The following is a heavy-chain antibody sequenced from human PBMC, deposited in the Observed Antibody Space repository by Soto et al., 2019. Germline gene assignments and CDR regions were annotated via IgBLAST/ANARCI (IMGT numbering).Heavy chain of an antibody. CDR2: INAGNGNT. CDR3: AREVQLERLSIPPNFDP. CDR1: GYTFTSYA. Sequence: GASVKVSCKASGYTFTSYAMHWVRQAPGQRLEWMGWINAGNGNTKYSQKFQGRVTITRDTSASTAYMELSSLRSEDTAVYYCAREVQLERLSIPPNFDPWGQGTLVTVSS. D-gene: IGHD1-1*01. V-gene: IGHV1-3*01. J-gene: IGHJ5*02.